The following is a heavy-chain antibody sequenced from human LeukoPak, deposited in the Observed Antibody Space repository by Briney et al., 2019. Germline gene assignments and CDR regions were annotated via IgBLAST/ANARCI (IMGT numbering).Heavy chain of an antibody. V-gene: IGHV3-53*01. CDR2: MFPDGCT. CDR1: GFSVNDNY. D-gene: IGHD4-17*01. CDR3: ARTNPVYGDYDY. J-gene: IGHJ4*02. Sequence: PGGSLRLSCAVSGFSVNDNYMSWVRQAPGKGLQWVSVMFPDGCTYYADSVKGRFTISRDLARNTLLLQMHSLRADDTAVHYCARTNPVYGDYDYWGQGTLVTVSS.